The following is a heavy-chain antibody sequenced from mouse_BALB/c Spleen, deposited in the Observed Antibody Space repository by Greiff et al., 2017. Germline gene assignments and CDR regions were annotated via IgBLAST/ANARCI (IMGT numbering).Heavy chain of an antibody. D-gene: IGHD2-4*01. CDR1: GYTFTSYV. CDR3: ARWDYDDGNAMDY. Sequence: VQLKESGPELVKPGASVKMSCKASGYTFTSYVMHWVKQKPGQGLEWIGYINPYNDGTKYNEKFKGKATLTSDKSSSTAYMELSSLTSEDSAVYYCARWDYDDGNAMDYWGQGTSVTVSS. J-gene: IGHJ4*01. V-gene: IGHV1-14*01. CDR2: INPYNDGT.